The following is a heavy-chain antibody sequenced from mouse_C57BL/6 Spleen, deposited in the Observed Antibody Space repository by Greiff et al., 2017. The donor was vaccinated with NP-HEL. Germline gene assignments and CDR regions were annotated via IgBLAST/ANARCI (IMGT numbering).Heavy chain of an antibody. V-gene: IGHV14-4*01. Sequence: EVQLQQSGAELVRPGASVKLSCTASGFNIKDDYMHWVKQRPEQGLEWIGWIDPENGDTEYASKFQGKATITADTSSNTAYLQLSSLTSEDTAVCYCTTGGYYDYWGQGTTLTVSS. J-gene: IGHJ2*01. CDR3: TTGGYYDY. CDR1: GFNIKDDY. D-gene: IGHD2-3*01. CDR2: IDPENGDT.